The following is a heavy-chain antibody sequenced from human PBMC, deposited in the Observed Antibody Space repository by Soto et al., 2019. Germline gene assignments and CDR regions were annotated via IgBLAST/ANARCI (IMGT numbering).Heavy chain of an antibody. D-gene: IGHD3-16*01. Sequence: SETLSLTCAVYRGFLSESYWTWIRQPPGKGLEWIGEINHVGGTNYNPSIKSRVAMSVDTSQNQFSLRLISVTAADTAMYFCVRIRYQLPSSVLWLDPWGQGTPVTVSS. CDR3: VRIRYQLPSSVLWLDP. J-gene: IGHJ5*02. V-gene: IGHV4-34*01. CDR2: INHVGGT. CDR1: RGFLSESY.